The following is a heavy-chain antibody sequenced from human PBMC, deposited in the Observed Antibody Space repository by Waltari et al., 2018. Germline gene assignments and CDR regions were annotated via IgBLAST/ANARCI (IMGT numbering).Heavy chain of an antibody. Sequence: QVQLQESGPGLVKPSETLSLTCTLSGGSMRSYYWSWIRQPPGKGLEWIGYIYVSGSTNYSPSLKSRVTISIDTSKNQFSLKLTSVTAADTAVYYCARLWGDYWGQGTLVTVSS. D-gene: IGHD7-27*01. V-gene: IGHV4-59*08. J-gene: IGHJ4*02. CDR3: ARLWGDY. CDR1: GGSMRSYY. CDR2: IYVSGST.